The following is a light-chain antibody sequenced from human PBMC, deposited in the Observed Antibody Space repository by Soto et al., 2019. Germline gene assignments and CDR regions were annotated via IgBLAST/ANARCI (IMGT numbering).Light chain of an antibody. CDR2: GAS. J-gene: IGKJ4*01. Sequence: EIGLTQSPGTLSLSPGERATLSCRASQSVSSSYLAWYQQKPGQAPSLPIYGASSTATGIPDRFSGSGSGADFTLTISRLEPEDCAVYYCEQYGSSPPFTFGRGNKVVIK. CDR1: QSVSSSY. V-gene: IGKV3-20*01. CDR3: EQYGSSPPFT.